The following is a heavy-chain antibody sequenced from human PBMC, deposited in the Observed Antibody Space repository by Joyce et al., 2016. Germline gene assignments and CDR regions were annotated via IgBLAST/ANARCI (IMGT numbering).Heavy chain of an antibody. CDR3: ATASNGGDWTLYKGMDV. CDR1: GYIFTDYF. J-gene: IGHJ6*02. Sequence: QVQLVQSGAEVKKPGASVKVSCKASGYIFTDYFIHWVRQAPGQGLEWMGWINPNSGDTHSAQKVQVWVNLTVDNSISTAYMERRRLKYDDTCNYDCATASNGGDWTLYKGMDVWGQGSTVTV. V-gene: IGHV1-2*04. D-gene: IGHD3/OR15-3a*01. CDR2: INPNSGDT.